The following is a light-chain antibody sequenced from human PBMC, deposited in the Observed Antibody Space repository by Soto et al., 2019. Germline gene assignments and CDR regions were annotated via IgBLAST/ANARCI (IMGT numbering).Light chain of an antibody. Sequence: DIQMTQSPSAMSASVGDRVTITCRASQGIDNYLAWFQQKPGKVPQRLIYAASTLQGGVPSRLGGSGSGTEFTLTISSMQADDFATYYCQQYSSYWTFGQGTNVDI. V-gene: IGKV1-17*03. CDR3: QQYSSYWT. CDR1: QGIDNY. J-gene: IGKJ1*01. CDR2: AAS.